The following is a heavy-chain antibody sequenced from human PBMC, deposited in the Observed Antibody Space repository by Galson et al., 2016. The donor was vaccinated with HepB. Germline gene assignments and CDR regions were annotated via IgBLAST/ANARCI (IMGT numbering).Heavy chain of an antibody. Sequence: SLRLSCAASGFTFSSFGMYWVRQAPGKGLEWVTVIWYDGSNKYYADSVKGRFTISRDNAKNSLYLQMTSLRAEDTAVYYCARDSSPLTPPPRMYIAARNPFDSWGQGTLVTVSS. D-gene: IGHD6-6*01. CDR3: ARDSSPLTPPPRMYIAARNPFDS. V-gene: IGHV3-33*01. CDR1: GFTFSSFG. CDR2: IWYDGSNK. J-gene: IGHJ4*02.